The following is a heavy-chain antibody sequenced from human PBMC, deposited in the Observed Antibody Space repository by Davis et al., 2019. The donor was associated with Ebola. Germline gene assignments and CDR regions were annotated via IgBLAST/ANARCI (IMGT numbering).Heavy chain of an antibody. CDR2: INHSGST. V-gene: IGHV4-34*01. D-gene: IGHD4-11*01. CDR1: GGSFSGYY. CDR3: ARAATVTISYYYYGMDV. Sequence: PSETLSLTCAVYGGSFSGYYWSWIRQPPGKGLEWIGEINHSGSTNYNPSLKSRVTISVDTSKNQFSLKLSSVTAADTAVYYCARAATVTISYYYYGMDVWGQGTTVTVSS. J-gene: IGHJ6*02.